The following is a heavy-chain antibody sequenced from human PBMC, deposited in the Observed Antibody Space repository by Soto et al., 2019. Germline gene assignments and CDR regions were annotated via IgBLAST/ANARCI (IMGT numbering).Heavy chain of an antibody. CDR2: IGGSGSSA. J-gene: IGHJ5*02. CDR1: GLTFKNFA. CDR3: AKDAVAYNGEWDWFDL. D-gene: IGHD3-10*01. V-gene: IGHV3-23*01. Sequence: GGSLRHSCAASGLTFKNFAVIWVRQATGKGMEWVSAIGGSGSSANYADSVKGRFTVSRDDSKSTLYLQMSGLRVDDTALYYCAKDAVAYNGEWDWFDLWGQGTLVTVSS.